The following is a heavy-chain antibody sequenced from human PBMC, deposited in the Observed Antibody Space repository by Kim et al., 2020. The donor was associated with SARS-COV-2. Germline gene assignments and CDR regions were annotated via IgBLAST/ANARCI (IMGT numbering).Heavy chain of an antibody. CDR3: ARYRYSGYDFDY. CDR2: IYYTGTT. Sequence: SETLSLTCTVSGGSISNYYWSWIRQPPGKGLEWIGFIYYTGTTNYNSFLKSRVTISVDTSKNQFSLKLTSVTAADTAVYYCARYRYSGYDFDYWGRGALV. J-gene: IGHJ4*02. V-gene: IGHV4-59*08. D-gene: IGHD5-12*01. CDR1: GGSISNYY.